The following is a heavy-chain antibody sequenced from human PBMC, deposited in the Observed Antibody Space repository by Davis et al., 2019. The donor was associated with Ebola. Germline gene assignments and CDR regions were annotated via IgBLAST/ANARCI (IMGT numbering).Heavy chain of an antibody. CDR2: MNPKTGNT. V-gene: IGHV1-8*02. D-gene: IGHD1-20*01. CDR1: GYTFTSYY. J-gene: IGHJ4*02. Sequence: ASVKVSCKASGYTFTSYYMVGVRQAPGQGLEWMGWMNPKTGNTGYAQKFQGRVTMTRDTSITTAYMELSSLTSEDTAVYYCVRYPPSNWNEFDYWGQGTLVTVSS. CDR3: VRYPPSNWNEFDY.